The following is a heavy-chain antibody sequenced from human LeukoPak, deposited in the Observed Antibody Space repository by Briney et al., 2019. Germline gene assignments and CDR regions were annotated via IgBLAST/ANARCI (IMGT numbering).Heavy chain of an antibody. CDR3: ASRGYSYGLQFGP. CDR2: INPYSGDT. D-gene: IGHD5-18*01. Sequence: ASVKVSCKASGYTFTGYYMHWVRQAPGQGLEWMGWINPYSGDTNYAQKFQGRVTMTEDTSTDTAYMELNSLTSDDTAVYYCASRGYSYGLQFGPWGQGTLVTVSS. V-gene: IGHV1-2*02. J-gene: IGHJ5*02. CDR1: GYTFTGYY.